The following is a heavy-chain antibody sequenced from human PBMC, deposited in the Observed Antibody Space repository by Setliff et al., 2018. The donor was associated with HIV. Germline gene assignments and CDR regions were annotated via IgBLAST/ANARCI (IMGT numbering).Heavy chain of an antibody. J-gene: IGHJ4*02. CDR3: ARRGSSIDY. Sequence: SETLSLTCTVSGGSINSTSYYWGWIRQPPGNGLEWIGSIYHSGSTYYNPSLKSRVTISVDTSKNQFSLKLSSVTAADTAVYYCARRGSSIDYWGQGTLVTVSS. D-gene: IGHD6-13*01. CDR2: IYHSGST. CDR1: GGSINSTSYY. V-gene: IGHV4-39*07.